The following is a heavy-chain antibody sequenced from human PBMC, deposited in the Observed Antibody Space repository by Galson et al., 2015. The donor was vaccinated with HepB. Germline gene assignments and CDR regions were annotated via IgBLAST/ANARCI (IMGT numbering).Heavy chain of an antibody. D-gene: IGHD2-2*01. CDR1: GFAFRTAW. J-gene: IGHJ4*02. V-gene: IGHV3-15*01. Sequence: SLRLSCAASGFAFRTAWMSWVRQSPGKGLEWVGRIKSKADGETIDYAAPVKGRFTISRDDFKFSVLLQMNSLKIEDTAVYYCTTGLHCSSTYCASAYDNWGQGTLVTVSS. CDR3: TTGLHCSSTYCASAYDN. CDR2: IKSKADGETI.